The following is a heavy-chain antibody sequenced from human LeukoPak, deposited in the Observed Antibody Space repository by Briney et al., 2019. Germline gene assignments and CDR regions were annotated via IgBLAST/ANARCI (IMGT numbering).Heavy chain of an antibody. D-gene: IGHD2-2*01. CDR2: IYPGDSDT. CDR1: GYSFTSYW. J-gene: IGHJ4*02. V-gene: IGHV5-51*01. Sequence: GESLKISCECSGYSFTSYWIGWVRQMPGKGLEWVGIIYPGDSDTRYSPSFQGQVTISVDKSISTAYLQWSSLKASDTAIYYCAKIDRQYCSRSSCYALDYWGQGTQVTVSS. CDR3: AKIDRQYCSRSSCYALDY.